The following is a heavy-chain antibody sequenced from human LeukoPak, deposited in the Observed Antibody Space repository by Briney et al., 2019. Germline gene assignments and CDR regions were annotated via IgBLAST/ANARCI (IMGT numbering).Heavy chain of an antibody. Sequence: ASVKVSCKASGYTFTSYDINWVRQATGQGLEWMGWMNPNSGNIGYAQKFQGRVTMTTDTSTSTAYMELRSLRSDDTAVYYCARAEVAGSGRSPSFDYWGQGTLVTVSS. CDR3: ARAEVAGSGRSPSFDY. V-gene: IGHV1-8*02. D-gene: IGHD3-10*01. J-gene: IGHJ4*02. CDR1: GYTFTSYD. CDR2: MNPNSGNI.